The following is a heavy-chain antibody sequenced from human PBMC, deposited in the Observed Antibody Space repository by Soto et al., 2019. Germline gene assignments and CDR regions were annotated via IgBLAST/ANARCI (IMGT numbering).Heavy chain of an antibody. CDR2: ISYDGDHK. V-gene: IGHV3-30-3*01. J-gene: IGHJ4*02. Sequence: QVQLVESGGGVVQPGRSLRLSCAASGFSFSTYAMHWVRQTPGKGLEWVAVISYDGDHKYYTDSVKGRFTISRDNSKNTXYXXMNSLRSEDTAIYYCARDPAQQDNDSLTGYFHFDYWGQGTLVTVSS. CDR1: GFSFSTYA. CDR3: ARDPAQQDNDSLTGYFHFDY. D-gene: IGHD3-9*01.